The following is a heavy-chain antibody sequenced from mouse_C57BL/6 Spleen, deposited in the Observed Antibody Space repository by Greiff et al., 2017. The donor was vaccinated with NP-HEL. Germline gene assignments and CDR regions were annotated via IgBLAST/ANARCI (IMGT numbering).Heavy chain of an antibody. CDR3: TRERDYYGSSPFAY. V-gene: IGHV5-9-1*02. D-gene: IGHD1-1*01. CDR1: GFTFSSYA. Sequence: EVKLMESGEGLVKPGGSLKLSCAASGFTFSSYAMSWVRQTPEKRLEWVAYISSGGDYIYYADTVKGRFTISRDNARNTLYLQMSSLKSEDTAMYYCTRERDYYGSSPFAYWGQGTLVTVSA. CDR2: ISSGGDYI. J-gene: IGHJ3*01.